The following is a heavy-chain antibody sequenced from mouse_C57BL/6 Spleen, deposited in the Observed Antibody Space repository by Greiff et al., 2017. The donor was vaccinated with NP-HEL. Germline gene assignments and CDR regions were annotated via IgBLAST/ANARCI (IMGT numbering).Heavy chain of an antibody. CDR3: TGQLRLGAWFAY. Sequence: DVQLQESGAELVRPGASVKLSCTASGFNIKDDYMHWVKQRPEQGLEWIGWIDPENGDTEYASKFQGKATITADISSNTAYLQLSSLTSEDTAVYYCTGQLRLGAWFAYWGQGTLVTVSA. J-gene: IGHJ3*01. D-gene: IGHD3-2*02. CDR1: GFNIKDDY. V-gene: IGHV14-4*01. CDR2: IDPENGDT.